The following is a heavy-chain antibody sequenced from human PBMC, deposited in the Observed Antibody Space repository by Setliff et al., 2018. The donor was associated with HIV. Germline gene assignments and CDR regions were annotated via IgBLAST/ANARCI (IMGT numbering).Heavy chain of an antibody. V-gene: IGHV3-23*01. Sequence: GGSLRLSCAASGFTFSRYSMSWVRQAPGKGLEWVSAVSGSGGGTYYADSVKGRFTISRDNSKNTLYLQMNSLRAEDTALYYCAKDVRFSSAYFFDYWGQGTLVTVS. CDR1: GFTFSRYS. J-gene: IGHJ4*02. CDR2: VSGSGGGT. D-gene: IGHD6-19*01. CDR3: AKDVRFSSAYFFDY.